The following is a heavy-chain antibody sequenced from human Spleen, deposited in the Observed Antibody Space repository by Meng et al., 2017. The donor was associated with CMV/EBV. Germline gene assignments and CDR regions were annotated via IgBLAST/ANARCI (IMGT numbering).Heavy chain of an antibody. CDR2: INPSGGST. D-gene: IGHD1-26*01. V-gene: IGHV1-46*01. J-gene: IGHJ5*02. CDR3: ATDLDRGVVGGYSDH. Sequence: ASVKVSCKASGYTFTSYYMHWVRQGPGQGLEWMGIINPSGGSTSYAQKFQGRVTMTRDTTTSTAYMELSSLRSDDTALYYCATDLDRGVVGGYSDHWGQGTLVTVSS. CDR1: GYTFTSYY.